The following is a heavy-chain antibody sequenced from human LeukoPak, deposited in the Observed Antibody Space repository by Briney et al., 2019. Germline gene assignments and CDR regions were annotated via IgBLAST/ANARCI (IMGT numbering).Heavy chain of an antibody. CDR3: ARAGHNSNSGGYDF. V-gene: IGHV1-2*02. D-gene: IGHD3-22*01. CDR2: IDPDNGGT. CDR1: VYTFIDHY. J-gene: IGHJ4*02. Sequence: ASVTVSCKPSVYTFIDHYLHWVRQAPGQGLESLGWIDPDNGGTNYPQKFQGRVTMSRDTSSSTDYMEVNRLRSDDTAVYYCARAGHNSNSGGYDFWGLGTLVTVSS.